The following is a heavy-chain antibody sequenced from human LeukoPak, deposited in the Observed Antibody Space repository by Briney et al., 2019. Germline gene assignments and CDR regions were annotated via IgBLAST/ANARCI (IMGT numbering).Heavy chain of an antibody. CDR2: IYYSGST. J-gene: IGHJ4*02. CDR3: ARARAGHFDY. D-gene: IGHD6-13*01. Sequence: SETLPLTCTVSGGSISSYYWSWIRQPPGKGLEWIGYIYYSGSTNYNPSLKSRVTISVDTSKNQFSLKLSSVTAADTAVYYCARARAGHFDYWGQGTLVTVSS. CDR1: GGSISSYY. V-gene: IGHV4-59*01.